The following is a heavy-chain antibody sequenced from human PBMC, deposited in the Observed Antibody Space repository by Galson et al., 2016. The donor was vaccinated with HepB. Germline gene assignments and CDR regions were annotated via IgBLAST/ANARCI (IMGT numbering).Heavy chain of an antibody. CDR3: ARDLGSTSRYDDY. V-gene: IGHV3-48*02. CDR2: ISRAGTTI. CDR1: GFTFSSYS. Sequence: SLRLSCAASGFTFSSYSMNWVRQAPGKGLEWVSYISRAGTTIYYAVSVKCRFTISRDNAKNSLYLQLNSMRDEDTAVYYCARDLGSTSRYDDYWGQGTLVTVSS. J-gene: IGHJ4*02. D-gene: IGHD3-3*01.